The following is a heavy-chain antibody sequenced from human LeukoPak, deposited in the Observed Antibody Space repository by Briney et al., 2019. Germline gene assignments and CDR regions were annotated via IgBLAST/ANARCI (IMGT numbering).Heavy chain of an antibody. CDR1: GGSISSSSYY. Sequence: SETLSLTCTVSGGSISSSSYYWGWIRQPPGKGLEWIGSIYYSGSTYYNPSLKSRVTISVDTSKNQFSLKLSSVTAADTAVYYCARCMTTYFDYWGQGTLVTVSS. J-gene: IGHJ4*02. CDR3: ARCMTTYFDY. CDR2: IYYSGST. D-gene: IGHD4-11*01. V-gene: IGHV4-39*07.